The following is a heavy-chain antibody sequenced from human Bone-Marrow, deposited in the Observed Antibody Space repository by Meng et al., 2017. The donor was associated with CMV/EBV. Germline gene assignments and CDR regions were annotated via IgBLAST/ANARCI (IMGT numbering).Heavy chain of an antibody. Sequence: SEPLSLTCTVSGGSVSSGSYYWSWIRQPPGKGLEWIGYIYYSGSTNYNPSLKSRVTISVDTSKNQFSLKLSSVTAADTAVYYCARDPGAHYDFWSGYYSGYYYGMDVWGQGTTVTVSS. J-gene: IGHJ6*02. D-gene: IGHD3-3*01. V-gene: IGHV4-61*01. CDR3: ARDPGAHYDFWSGYYSGYYYGMDV. CDR1: GGSVSSGSYY. CDR2: IYYSGST.